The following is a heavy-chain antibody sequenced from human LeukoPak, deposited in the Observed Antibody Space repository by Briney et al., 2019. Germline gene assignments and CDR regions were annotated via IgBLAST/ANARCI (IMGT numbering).Heavy chain of an antibody. CDR1: GYTFTSYG. J-gene: IGHJ6*02. CDR3: ARDIVVVPPDRGDYYYYGMDV. D-gene: IGHD2-2*01. CDR2: ISAYNGNT. V-gene: IGHV1-18*01. Sequence: ASVKVSCKASGYTFTSYGISWVRQAPGQGLEWMGWISAYNGNTNYAQKLQGRVTMTTDTSTSTAYMELSSLRSEDTAVYYCARDIVVVPPDRGDYYYYGMDVWGQGTTVTVSS.